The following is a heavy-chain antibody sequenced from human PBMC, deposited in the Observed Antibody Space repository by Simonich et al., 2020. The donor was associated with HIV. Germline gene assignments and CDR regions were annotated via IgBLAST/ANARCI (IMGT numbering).Heavy chain of an antibody. V-gene: IGHV3-21*01. J-gene: IGHJ4*02. CDR1: GFTFSSYS. CDR3: ARDGRKGSSTSCSDY. D-gene: IGHD2-2*01. CDR2: ISSSSSYI. Sequence: EVQLVESGGGLVKPGGSLRLSCAASGFTFSSYSMNWVRQAPGKGLEWVSSISSSSSYIYYADSVKGRFTISRDNAKNTLYLQMNSRRAEDTAVYYCARDGRKGSSTSCSDYWGQGTLVTVSS.